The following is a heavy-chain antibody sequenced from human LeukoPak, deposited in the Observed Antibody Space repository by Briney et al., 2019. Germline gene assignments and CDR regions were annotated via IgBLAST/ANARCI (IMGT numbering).Heavy chain of an antibody. CDR2: ITASSTAI. CDR1: GFTFSTYA. D-gene: IGHD3-9*01. V-gene: IGHV3-21*01. J-gene: IGHJ4*02. CDR3: ARTYYDILTGYNPYFDY. Sequence: GGSLRLSCAASGFTFSTYAMSWVRQAPGKGLEWVSSITASSTAIYSADSVKGRFTISRDNAKNLLYLQMNSLRAEDTAVYYCARTYYDILTGYNPYFDYWGQGILVTVSS.